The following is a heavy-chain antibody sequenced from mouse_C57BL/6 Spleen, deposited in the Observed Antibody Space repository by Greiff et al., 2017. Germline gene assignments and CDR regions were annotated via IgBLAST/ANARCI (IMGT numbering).Heavy chain of an antibody. D-gene: IGHD1-1*01. Sequence: QVQLQQSGAELAKPGASVTLSCKASGYTFTSYWMHWVKQRPGQGLEWIGYINPSSGYTKYNQKFKDKATLTADKSSSTAYMQLSSLTYEDSAGYYCARWDYGSSPDYWGQGTTLTVAS. J-gene: IGHJ2*01. CDR2: INPSSGYT. V-gene: IGHV1-7*01. CDR1: GYTFTSYW. CDR3: ARWDYGSSPDY.